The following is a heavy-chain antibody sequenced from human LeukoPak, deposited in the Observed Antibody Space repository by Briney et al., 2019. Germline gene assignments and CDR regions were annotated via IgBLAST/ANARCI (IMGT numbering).Heavy chain of an antibody. CDR3: ARSGYSSGWAYYYYGMDV. D-gene: IGHD6-19*01. CDR2: MNPNSGNT. V-gene: IGHV1-8*01. Sequence: GASVKVSCKASGYTFTSYDINWVRQATEQGLEWMGWMNPNSGNTGYAQKFQGRVTMTRNTSISTAYMELSSLRSEDTAVYYCARSGYSSGWAYYYYGMDVWGQGTTVTVSS. J-gene: IGHJ6*02. CDR1: GYTFTSYD.